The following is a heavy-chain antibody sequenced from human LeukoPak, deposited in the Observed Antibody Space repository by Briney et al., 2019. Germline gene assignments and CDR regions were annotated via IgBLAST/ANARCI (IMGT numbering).Heavy chain of an antibody. J-gene: IGHJ4*02. V-gene: IGHV1-69*05. CDR3: ARAGRITILGVGPDFDY. CDR1: GGTFSSYA. CDR2: IIPIFGTA. D-gene: IGHD3-3*01. Sequence: SVKVSCKASGGTFSSYAISWVRQAPGQGLEWMGGIIPIFGTANYAQKFQGRVTITTDESTSTAYMELSSLRSEDTAVYYCARAGRITILGVGPDFDYWGQGTLVTVSS.